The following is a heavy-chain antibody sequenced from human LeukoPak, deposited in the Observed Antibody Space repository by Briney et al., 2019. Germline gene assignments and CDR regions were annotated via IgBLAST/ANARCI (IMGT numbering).Heavy chain of an antibody. Sequence: GGSLRLSCAASGFTVSSNYMSWVRQAPGEGLEWVSVIYSVGSTYYADSVKGRFTISRDNSKNTLYLQMNTLRAEDTAVYYCARGIVGGLVYYYGMDVWGQGTTVTVSS. J-gene: IGHJ6*02. CDR1: GFTVSSNY. V-gene: IGHV3-53*01. CDR2: IYSVGST. CDR3: ARGIVGGLVYYYGMDV. D-gene: IGHD2/OR15-2a*01.